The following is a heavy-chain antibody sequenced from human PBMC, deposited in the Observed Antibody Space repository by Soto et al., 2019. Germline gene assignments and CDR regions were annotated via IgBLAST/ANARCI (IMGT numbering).Heavy chain of an antibody. D-gene: IGHD6-13*01. V-gene: IGHV5-51*01. CDR3: ARLPTRIAAAAPPFDY. CDR1: GYSFTSYW. J-gene: IGHJ4*02. Sequence: GESLKISCKGSGYSFTSYWIGWVRQMPGKGLEWMGIIYPGDSDTRYSPSFQGQVTISADKSISTAYLQWSSLKASDTAMYYCARLPTRIAAAAPPFDYWGQGTLVTVSS. CDR2: IYPGDSDT.